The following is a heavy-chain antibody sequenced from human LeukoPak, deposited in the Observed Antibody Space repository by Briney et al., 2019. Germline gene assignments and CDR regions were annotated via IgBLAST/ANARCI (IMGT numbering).Heavy chain of an antibody. J-gene: IGHJ4*02. CDR3: AKDTTKAVVVPAAMGY. CDR1: GFTFSSYG. V-gene: IGHV3-30*18. CDR2: ISYDGSNK. D-gene: IGHD2-2*01. Sequence: GGSLRLSCAASGFTFSSYGMHWVRQAPGKGLEWVAVISYDGSNKYYADSVKGRFTISRDNSKNTLYLQMNSLRAEDTAVYYCAKDTTKAVVVPAAMGYWGQGTLVTVSS.